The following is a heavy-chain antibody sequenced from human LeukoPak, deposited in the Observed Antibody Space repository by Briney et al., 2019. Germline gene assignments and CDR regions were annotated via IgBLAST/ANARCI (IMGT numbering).Heavy chain of an antibody. CDR2: IKSRADGGTT. CDR1: GFTFSNAW. CDR3: LIFPGR. D-gene: IGHD3-3*01. J-gene: IGHJ4*02. V-gene: IGHV3-15*05. Sequence: GGSLRLSCVGSGFTFSNAWMSWVRQAPGQGLEWVGRIKSRADGGTTGYAAPVEGRFSISRDDSENTLYLQMNSLQIDDTALYYCLIFPGRWGQGTLVTVSS.